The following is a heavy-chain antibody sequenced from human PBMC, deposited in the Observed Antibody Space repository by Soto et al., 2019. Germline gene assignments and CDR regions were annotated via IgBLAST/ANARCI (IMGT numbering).Heavy chain of an antibody. D-gene: IGHD3-10*02. CDR2: IYYSGST. CDR1: GGSISSSSYY. CDR3: ARQLEATLFSWFDP. Sequence: SETLSLTCTVSGGSISSSSYYWGWIRQPPGKGLEWIGSIYYSGSTYYNPSLKSRVTISVDTSKNQFSLKLSSVTAADTAVYYCARQLEATLFSWFDPWGQGTLVTVSS. J-gene: IGHJ5*02. V-gene: IGHV4-39*01.